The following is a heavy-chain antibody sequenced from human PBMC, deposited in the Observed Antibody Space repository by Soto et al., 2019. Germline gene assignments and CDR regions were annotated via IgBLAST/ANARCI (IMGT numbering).Heavy chain of an antibody. Sequence: EVQLVESGGGLVQPGGSLRLSCAASGFTVSSNYMSWVRQAPGKGLEWVSVIYSGGSTYYADSVKGRFTISRDNSKNTLYLQMNSLRAEDTAVYYCARGPHKTYYEFWSGYAAYYGMDVWGQGTTVTVSS. V-gene: IGHV3-66*01. D-gene: IGHD3-3*01. J-gene: IGHJ6*02. CDR1: GFTVSSNY. CDR3: ARGPHKTYYEFWSGYAAYYGMDV. CDR2: IYSGGST.